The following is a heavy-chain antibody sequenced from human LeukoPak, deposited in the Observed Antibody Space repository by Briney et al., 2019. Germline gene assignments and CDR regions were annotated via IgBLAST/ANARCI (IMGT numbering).Heavy chain of an antibody. J-gene: IGHJ4*02. Sequence: PGGSLRLSCAASRFSFRSYDMHWVRQAPGKGLEWVAVISYDGSNTYYTDSVKGRFTISRDNSKNTLYLQMNSLRPEDTAVYYCAKDGQLGGSSWFTLYFDSWGQGTLVTVSS. CDR3: AKDGQLGGSSWFTLYFDS. D-gene: IGHD6-13*01. V-gene: IGHV3-30*18. CDR2: ISYDGSNT. CDR1: RFSFRSYD.